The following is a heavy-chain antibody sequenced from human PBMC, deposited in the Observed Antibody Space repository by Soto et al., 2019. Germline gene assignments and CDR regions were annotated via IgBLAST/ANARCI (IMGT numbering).Heavy chain of an antibody. CDR3: ARARPRDIVVVPAAYYYMDV. J-gene: IGHJ6*03. CDR2: ISSSSSTI. CDR1: GFNFSSYS. Sequence: PGGSLRLSCAAPGFNFSSYSMNWVRKAPGKGLEWVSYISSSSSTIYYADSVKGRFTISRDNAKNSLYLQMNSLRAEDTAVYYCARARPRDIVVVPAAYYYMDVWGKGTTVTVSS. D-gene: IGHD2-2*01. V-gene: IGHV3-48*01.